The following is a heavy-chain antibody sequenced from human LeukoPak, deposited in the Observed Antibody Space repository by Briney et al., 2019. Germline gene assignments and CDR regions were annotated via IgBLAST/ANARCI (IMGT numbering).Heavy chain of an antibody. J-gene: IGHJ4*02. Sequence: GGSLRLSCEASGFAFSSYSMNWVRQAPGRGPEWVSLISTTCTSIYYADSVKGRFTVSRDNAKNSLYLQMNSLRAEDTAVYYCARGVGATHFDCWGQGTLVTVST. CDR1: GFAFSSYS. V-gene: IGHV3-21*06. CDR3: ARGVGATHFDC. CDR2: ISTTCTSI. D-gene: IGHD1-26*01.